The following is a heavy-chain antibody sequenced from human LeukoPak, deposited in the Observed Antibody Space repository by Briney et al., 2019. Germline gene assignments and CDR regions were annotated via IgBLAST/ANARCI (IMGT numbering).Heavy chain of an antibody. CDR2: LYIGGNT. J-gene: IGHJ4*02. V-gene: IGHV3-53*01. CDR3: ARVVYDFWSAYDY. CDR1: GLTVNNNY. Sequence: GGSLRLSCAASGLTVNNNYMNWVRQAPGKGLEWVSALYIGGNTYYADSVRGRFTISRDNSKNTLYLQMNSLRAEDTAIYYCARVVYDFWSAYDYWGQGTLVTVSS. D-gene: IGHD3-3*01.